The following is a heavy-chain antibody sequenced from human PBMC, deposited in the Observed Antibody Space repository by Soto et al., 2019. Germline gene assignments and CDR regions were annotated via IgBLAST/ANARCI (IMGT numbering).Heavy chain of an antibody. CDR3: ARDMKWIQLDYYYGMDV. Sequence: QVQLQESGPGLVKPSGTLSLTCAVSGGSISSSNWWSWVRQPPGKGLEWIGEIYHSGSTNYNPSLKSRVTISVDKSKNQFSLKLSSVTAADTAVYYCARDMKWIQLDYYYGMDVWGQGTTVTVSS. CDR1: GGSISSSNW. J-gene: IGHJ6*02. D-gene: IGHD1-1*01. CDR2: IYHSGST. V-gene: IGHV4-4*02.